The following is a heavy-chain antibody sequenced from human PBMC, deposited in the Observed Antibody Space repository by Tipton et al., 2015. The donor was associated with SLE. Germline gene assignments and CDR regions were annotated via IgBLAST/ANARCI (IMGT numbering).Heavy chain of an antibody. J-gene: IGHJ1*01. CDR2: IYPRDSDG. Sequence: QSGAEVKKPGESLKISCKGSGYSFSSHWIAWVRQRPGKGLEWMGIIYPRDSDGRYSPSFRGQVIISADRSNTTAYLKWSSLKASDTAMYYCARQGCSSTSCIRHWGQGTLVSVSS. D-gene: IGHD2-2*01. CDR3: ARQGCSSTSCIRH. CDR1: GYSFSSHW. V-gene: IGHV5-51*01.